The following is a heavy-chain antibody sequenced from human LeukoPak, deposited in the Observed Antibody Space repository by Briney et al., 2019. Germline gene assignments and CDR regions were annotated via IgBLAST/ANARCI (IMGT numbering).Heavy chain of an antibody. Sequence: ASVKVSCKASGYTFTDYYMHWARQAPGQGFEWMGWINPNDGDTNYAQKFQGRVTMTRDTSISTAHMEVSRLRSDDTAVYYCARANFLYCSSSTCLFDYWGQGTLVTVSS. V-gene: IGHV1-2*02. CDR2: INPNDGDT. D-gene: IGHD2-2*01. CDR1: GYTFTDYY. CDR3: ARANFLYCSSSTCLFDY. J-gene: IGHJ4*02.